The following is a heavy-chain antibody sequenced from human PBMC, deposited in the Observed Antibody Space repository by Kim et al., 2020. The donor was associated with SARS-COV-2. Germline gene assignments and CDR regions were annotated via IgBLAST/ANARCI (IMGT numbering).Heavy chain of an antibody. J-gene: IGHJ6*02. V-gene: IGHV3-30-3*01. Sequence: GGSLRLSCAASGFTFSNYAMHWVRQAPGKGLEWVAVISYDGSNKYYADSVKGRFTISRDNSKNTLYLQMNSLRAEDKAVYYCARDDRLMVRVVIINSYYYSYGMDVWGQGTTVTVSS. CDR2: ISYDGSNK. D-gene: IGHD3-10*01. CDR1: GFTFSNYA. CDR3: ARDDRLMVRVVIINSYYYSYGMDV.